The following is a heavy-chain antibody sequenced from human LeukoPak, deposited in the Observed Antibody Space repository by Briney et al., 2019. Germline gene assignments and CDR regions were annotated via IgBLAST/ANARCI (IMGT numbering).Heavy chain of an antibody. CDR2: IYYSGST. Sequence: SETLSLTCTVSGGSISNGGYYWSWIRQHPGKGLEWIGYIYYSGSTYYNPSLKSRVTISVDTSKNQFSLKLSSVTAADTAVYYCAREQRSYFDYWGQGTLVTVSS. J-gene: IGHJ4*02. CDR1: GGSISNGGYY. CDR3: AREQRSYFDY. V-gene: IGHV4-31*03.